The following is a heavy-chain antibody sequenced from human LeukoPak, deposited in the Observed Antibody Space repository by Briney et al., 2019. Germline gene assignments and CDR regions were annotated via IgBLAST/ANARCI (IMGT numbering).Heavy chain of an antibody. D-gene: IGHD2-2*01. Sequence: GGSLRLSCAASGFTFNSHWMHWVRQGPGKGLVWVSRINSDGSSTTYADSVKGRFTISRDNAKNTLYLQMNSLRAEDTAMYYCARDTRGESDYWGHGTLVTVSS. CDR1: GFTFNSHW. J-gene: IGHJ4*01. CDR3: ARDTRGESDY. CDR2: INSDGSST. V-gene: IGHV3-74*01.